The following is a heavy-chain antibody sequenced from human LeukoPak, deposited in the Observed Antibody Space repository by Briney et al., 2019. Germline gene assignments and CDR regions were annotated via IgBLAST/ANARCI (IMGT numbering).Heavy chain of an antibody. V-gene: IGHV1-69*13. CDR2: IIPIFGTA. Sequence: GASVKVSCKASGGTFSTYAISWVRQAPGQGLEWMGGIIPIFGTANYAQKFQGRVTITADESTSTAYMELSSLRSEDTAMYYCARSMRASGSYIGGYWGQGTLVIVSS. CDR1: GGTFSTYA. J-gene: IGHJ4*02. D-gene: IGHD1-26*01. CDR3: ARSMRASGSYIGGY.